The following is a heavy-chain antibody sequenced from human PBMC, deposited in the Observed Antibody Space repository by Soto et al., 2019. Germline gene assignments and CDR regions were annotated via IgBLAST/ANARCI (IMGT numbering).Heavy chain of an antibody. J-gene: IGHJ6*02. CDR2: IYYTGIT. CDR1: GGSTSSGDYC. V-gene: IGHV4-30-4*01. CDR3: ARDLNLTGSLGYDYGMEV. D-gene: IGHD3-9*01. Sequence: PSETLALTCAVSGGSTSSGDYCWAWIRQPPGKGMEWIGYIYYTGITYYTPSLEGRVTISLDTSKNQFSLKLSSVTAADTAVYYCARDLNLTGSLGYDYGMEVWRQGTAVTVS.